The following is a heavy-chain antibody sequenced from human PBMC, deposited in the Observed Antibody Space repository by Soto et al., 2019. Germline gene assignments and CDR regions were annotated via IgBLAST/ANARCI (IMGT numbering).Heavy chain of an antibody. V-gene: IGHV1-69*13. CDR1: GGTFSSYA. D-gene: IGHD1-7*01. Sequence: SVKVSCKASGGTFSSYAISWVRQAPGQGLEWMGGIIPIFGTANYAQKFQGRVTITADESTSTAYMELSSLRSEDSAVYYCARDITGTTFSWFDPWGQGTLVTVSS. J-gene: IGHJ5*02. CDR2: IIPIFGTA. CDR3: ARDITGTTFSWFDP.